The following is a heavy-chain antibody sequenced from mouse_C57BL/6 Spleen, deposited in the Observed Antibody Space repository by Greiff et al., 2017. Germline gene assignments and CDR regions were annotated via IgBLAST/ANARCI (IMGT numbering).Heavy chain of an antibody. D-gene: IGHD1-1*01. CDR2: INPNYGTT. V-gene: IGHV1-39*01. CDR1: GYSFTDYN. J-gene: IGHJ1*03. CDR3: ARSRSYGSSPHWYFDV. Sequence: EVKLVESGPELVKPGASVKISCKASGYSFTDYNMNWVKQSNGKSLEWIGVINPNYGTTSYNQKFKGKATLTVDQSSSTAYMQLNSLTSEDSAVYYCARSRSYGSSPHWYFDVWGTGTTVTVSS.